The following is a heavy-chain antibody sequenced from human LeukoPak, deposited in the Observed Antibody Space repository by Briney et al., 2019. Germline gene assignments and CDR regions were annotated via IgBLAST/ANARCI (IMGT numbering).Heavy chain of an antibody. CDR1: GYTFNRYY. CDR2: INLNSGGT. Sequence: SVTVSYKASGYTFNRYYMHWVRQAPGQGPEWMGWINLNSGGTNYAQKFQGRVTMTRDTSISTAYMELSRLRSDDTAVYYCARDRSIVVVPAAMPTYYMDVWGKGTTVTVSS. D-gene: IGHD2-2*01. CDR3: ARDRSIVVVPAAMPTYYMDV. J-gene: IGHJ6*03. V-gene: IGHV1-2*02.